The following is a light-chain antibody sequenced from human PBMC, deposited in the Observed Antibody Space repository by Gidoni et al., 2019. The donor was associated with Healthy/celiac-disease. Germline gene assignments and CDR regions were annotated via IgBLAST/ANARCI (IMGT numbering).Light chain of an antibody. CDR2: LGS. V-gene: IGKV2-28*01. CDR3: MQALQTPS. J-gene: IGKJ4*01. Sequence: DIVMTQSPLSLPVSPGEPASISCRSSQSLLHSHGYNYLHWYLQKPGQSPQLLIYLGSNRASGVPDRFSGSGSGTDFTLKISRVEAEDVGVYYCMQALQTPSFGGGTKVEIK. CDR1: QSLLHSHGYNY.